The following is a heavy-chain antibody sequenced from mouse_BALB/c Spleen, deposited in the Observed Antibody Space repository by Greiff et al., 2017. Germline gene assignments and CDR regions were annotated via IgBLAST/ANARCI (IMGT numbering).Heavy chain of an antibody. V-gene: IGHV10-1*02. Sequence: EVKLVESGGGLVQPKGSLKLSCAASGFTFNTYAMNWVRQAPGKGLEWVARIRSKSNNYATYYADSVKDRFTISRDDSQSMLYLQMNNLKTEDTAMYYCVSPGSSYGAMDYWGQGTSVTVSS. CDR3: VSPGSSYGAMDY. CDR1: GFTFNTYA. J-gene: IGHJ4*01. D-gene: IGHD1-1*01. CDR2: IRSKSNNYAT.